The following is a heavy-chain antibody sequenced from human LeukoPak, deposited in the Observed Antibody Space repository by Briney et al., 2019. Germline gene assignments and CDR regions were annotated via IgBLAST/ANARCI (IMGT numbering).Heavy chain of an antibody. CDR3: ANGYSSGWYADFDY. CDR2: ISYDGSTK. J-gene: IGHJ4*02. V-gene: IGHV3-30*18. D-gene: IGHD6-19*01. Sequence: HPGGSLRLSCAASGFTFSSYGMHWVRQAPGKGLEWAAVISYDGSTKYYADSVKGRFTISRDNSKNTLYLQMNSLRAGDTAVYYCANGYSSGWYADFDYWGQGTLVTVSS. CDR1: GFTFSSYG.